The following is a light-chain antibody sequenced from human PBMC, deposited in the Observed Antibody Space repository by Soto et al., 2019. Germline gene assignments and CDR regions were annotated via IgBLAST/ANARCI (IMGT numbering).Light chain of an antibody. V-gene: IGKV1-12*01. CDR1: EDIKSW. Sequence: DIQLTQSPSSVSASVGDRVTITCRASEDIKSWLAWYQQTPGKAPKLPIYGASNLHGGVSSRFSGSGSGTDFTLTISSLQPEDFASYYCQQAHSLPITFGQGTRVDSK. J-gene: IGKJ5*01. CDR2: GAS. CDR3: QQAHSLPIT.